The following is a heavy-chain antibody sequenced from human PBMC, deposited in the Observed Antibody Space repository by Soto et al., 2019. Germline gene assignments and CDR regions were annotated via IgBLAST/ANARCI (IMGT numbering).Heavy chain of an antibody. V-gene: IGHV5-51*01. CDR3: ARSPRSSPYFDY. CDR2: IYPGDYET. J-gene: IGHJ4*02. Sequence: VESLKISCQCSGYTFSNFWIACFLQLPGKGLGWMGIIYPGDYETRYSPSFHGKVTISADRSIGTAYLQWSSLEASDSAFYFCARSPRSSPYFDYWGQGALVTVSS. CDR1: GYTFSNFW. D-gene: IGHD6-13*01.